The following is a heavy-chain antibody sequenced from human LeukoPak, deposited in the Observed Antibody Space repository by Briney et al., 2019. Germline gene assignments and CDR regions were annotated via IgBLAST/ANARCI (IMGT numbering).Heavy chain of an antibody. CDR1: GGSISSYY. CDR2: IYYSGST. V-gene: IGHV4-59*01. CDR3: ARARLPYYYYYGMDV. Sequence: SETLSLTCTVSGGSISSYYLSWIRQPPGKGLEWIGYIYYSGSTNYNPSLKSRVTISVDTSKNQFSLKLSSVTAADTAVYYCARARLPYYYYYGMDVWGQGTTVTVSS. J-gene: IGHJ6*02.